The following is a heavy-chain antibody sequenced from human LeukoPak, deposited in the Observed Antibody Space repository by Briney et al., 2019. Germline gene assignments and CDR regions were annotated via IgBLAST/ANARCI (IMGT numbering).Heavy chain of an antibody. CDR3: ARRVVVPAAPYYFDY. J-gene: IGHJ4*02. Sequence: PGGSLRLSCAASGFTFTSYAMNWVRQAPGKRLEWVSVISASGATTDYADSVKGRFTISRDNAKNTLYLQMNSLRAEDTAVYYCARRVVVPAAPYYFDYWGQGTLVTVSS. CDR2: ISASGATT. V-gene: IGHV3-23*01. D-gene: IGHD2-2*01. CDR1: GFTFTSYA.